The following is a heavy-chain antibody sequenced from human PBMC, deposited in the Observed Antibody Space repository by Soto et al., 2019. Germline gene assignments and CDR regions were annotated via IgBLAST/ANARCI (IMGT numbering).Heavy chain of an antibody. CDR3: AHHPYYGLGSYAFDY. V-gene: IGHV2-5*02. Sequence: QITLKESGPTLVRPTQTLTLTCTFSGFSLTTSGVGVGWIRQPPGKALEWLAVIYWDDDKGYSSSLKSRLTITTDTSKKQVVLTMTNMDPVDTATYYCAHHPYYGLGSYAFDYWGQGTMVTVSS. J-gene: IGHJ4*02. CDR1: GFSLTTSGVG. D-gene: IGHD3-10*01. CDR2: IYWDDDK.